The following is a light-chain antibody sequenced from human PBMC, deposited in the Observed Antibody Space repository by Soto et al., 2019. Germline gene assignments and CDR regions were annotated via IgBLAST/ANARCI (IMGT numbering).Light chain of an antibody. CDR3: QQYSSSRT. Sequence: DVVMTQSPLSLPVTLGQPASISCRSSQSLVYSDGNTYLDWFQQRPGQSPRRLIYGGSSRATGIPVRFSGSGSETDFTLTITRLEPEDFAVYYCQQYSSSRTFGQGTKVDIK. J-gene: IGKJ1*01. V-gene: IGKV2-30*01. CDR1: QSLVYSDGNTY. CDR2: GGS.